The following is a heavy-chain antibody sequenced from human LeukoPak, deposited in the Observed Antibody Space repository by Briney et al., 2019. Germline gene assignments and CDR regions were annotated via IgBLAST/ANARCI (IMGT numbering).Heavy chain of an antibody. Sequence: ASVKVSCKASGYTFTGYYMHWVRQAPGQGLEWMGRINPNSGGTNYAQKVQGRVTMTRDTSISTAYMELSRLRSDDTAVYYCARLRGVINWFDPWGQGTLVTVSS. CDR2: INPNSGGT. CDR3: ARLRGVINWFDP. J-gene: IGHJ5*02. CDR1: GYTFTGYY. V-gene: IGHV1-2*06. D-gene: IGHD3-10*01.